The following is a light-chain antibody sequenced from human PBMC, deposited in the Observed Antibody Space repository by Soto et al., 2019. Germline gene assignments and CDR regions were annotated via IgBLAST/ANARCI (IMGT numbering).Light chain of an antibody. CDR1: QSVSGSY. Sequence: EIVLTQSPGTLSLSPVERSTLSCRASQSVSGSYLAWYQQKPGQPPRLLIYGASSRATGIPDRFSGSGSGTDFTLTISRLEPEDFAVFDCQHYDSLPITFGQGTRLEIK. CDR2: GAS. J-gene: IGKJ5*01. CDR3: QHYDSLPIT. V-gene: IGKV3-20*01.